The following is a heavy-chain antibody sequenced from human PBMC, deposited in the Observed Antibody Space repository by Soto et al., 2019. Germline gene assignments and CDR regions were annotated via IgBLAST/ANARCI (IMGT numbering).Heavy chain of an antibody. CDR1: GFTFSSYG. V-gene: IGHV3-30*18. D-gene: IGHD2-2*01. J-gene: IGHJ6*02. CDR2: ILYDGSNK. CDR3: AKSRDAYNFYFYYGMDV. Sequence: PGGSLRLSCAASGFTFSSYGMHWVRQTPGKGLEWVAPILYDGSNKYYADSVKGRFTISRDNSKNTLYLQVSSLRAEDTAVYYCAKSRDAYNFYFYYGMDVWGQGTTVTVSS.